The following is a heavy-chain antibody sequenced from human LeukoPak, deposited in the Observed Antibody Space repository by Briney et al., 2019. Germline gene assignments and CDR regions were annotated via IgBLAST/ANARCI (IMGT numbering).Heavy chain of an antibody. D-gene: IGHD2-15*01. CDR2: ISSSSSTI. CDR3: ARRSYSGLDY. J-gene: IGHJ4*02. Sequence: GGSLRLSCAASEFTFSSYSMKWVRQAPGKGLERVSYISSSSSTIYYADSVKGRFTISRDNANNSLYLQMNSLRAEDTAVYYCARRSYSGLDYWGQGTLVTVSS. V-gene: IGHV3-48*01. CDR1: EFTFSSYS.